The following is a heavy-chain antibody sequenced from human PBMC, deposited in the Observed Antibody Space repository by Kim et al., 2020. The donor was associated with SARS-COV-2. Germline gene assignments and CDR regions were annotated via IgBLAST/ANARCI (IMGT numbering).Heavy chain of an antibody. D-gene: IGHD3-22*01. J-gene: IGHJ2*01. CDR1: GFTFSSYA. CDR3: AKGGGYYTDDWYFYF. V-gene: IGHV3-23*01. CDR2: ISGSGGST. Sequence: GGSLRLSCAASGFTFSSYAMSWVRQAPGKGLEWVSAISGSGGSTYYAGSVKGRFTVPRDDSRNTLYLQMNSLRSEDTAVYYCAKGGGYYTDDWYFYFWGRGNLVPVSP.